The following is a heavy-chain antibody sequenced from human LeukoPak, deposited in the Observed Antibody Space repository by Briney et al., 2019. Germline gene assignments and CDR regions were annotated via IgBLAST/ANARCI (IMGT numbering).Heavy chain of an antibody. J-gene: IGHJ4*02. V-gene: IGHV3-30*18. CDR1: GFTFSNYG. CDR2: MSYDGSNK. Sequence: GGSLRLSCAASGFTFSNYGMHWVRQAPGKGLEWVAVMSYDGSNKYYADSVKGRFTISRDNSKNTLYLQMNSLRAEDTAVYYCAKSGLSYSGSYWGADYWGQGTLVTVSS. D-gene: IGHD1-26*01. CDR3: AKSGLSYSGSYWGADY.